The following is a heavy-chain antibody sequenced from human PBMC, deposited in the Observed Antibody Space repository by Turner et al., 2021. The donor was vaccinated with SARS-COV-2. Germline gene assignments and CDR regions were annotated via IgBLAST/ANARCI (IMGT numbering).Heavy chain of an antibody. V-gene: IGHV3-23*01. CDR1: GFDFPKYA. J-gene: IGHJ4*02. D-gene: IGHD3-10*01. CDR3: AKARPEWCGDLYYFDT. CDR2: IIAGGGRA. Sequence: DVQLLESGGGLVQPGGSLRLSCAASGFDFPKYAMSWVRQAPGKGLEWVSSIIAGGGRADYRDSVRGRFTISRDNSKDILYLHMNSLRAEDTAMYYCAKARPEWCGDLYYFDTWGQGALVAVSS.